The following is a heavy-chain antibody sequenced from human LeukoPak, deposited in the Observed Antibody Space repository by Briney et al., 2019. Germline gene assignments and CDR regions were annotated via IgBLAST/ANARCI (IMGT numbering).Heavy chain of an antibody. Sequence: KASETLSLTCAVYGGSFSGYYWSWIRQPAGKGLEWIGRIYTSGSTNYNPSLKSRVTMSVDTSKNQFSLKLSSVTAADTAVYYCARGYPDYDILTGYPVYYFDYWGQGTLVTVTS. D-gene: IGHD3-9*01. CDR1: GGSFSGYY. V-gene: IGHV4-59*10. J-gene: IGHJ4*02. CDR2: IYTSGST. CDR3: ARGYPDYDILTGYPVYYFDY.